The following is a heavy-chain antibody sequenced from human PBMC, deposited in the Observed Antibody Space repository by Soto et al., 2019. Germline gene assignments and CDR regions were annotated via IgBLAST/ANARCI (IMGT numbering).Heavy chain of an antibody. Sequence: SETLSLTCTVSGGSISSGGYYWSWIRQHPGKGLEWIGYIYYSGSTYYNPSLKSRVTISVDTSKNQLSLKLSSVTAADTAVYYFARILRGLRPYGDYHCCDYWGQGTLVTVSS. D-gene: IGHD4-17*01. CDR1: GGSISSGGYY. V-gene: IGHV4-31*03. CDR3: ARILRGLRPYGDYHCCDY. CDR2: IYYSGST. J-gene: IGHJ4*02.